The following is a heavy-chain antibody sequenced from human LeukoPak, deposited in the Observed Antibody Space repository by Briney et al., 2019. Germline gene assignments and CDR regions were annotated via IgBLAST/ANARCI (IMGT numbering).Heavy chain of an antibody. CDR1: GFTFDDYT. Sequence: GGSLRLSCAASGFTFDDYTMHWVRQAPGKGLEWVSLISWDGGSTYYADSVKGRFTISRDNSKNSLYLQMNSLRTEDTALYYCAKEGVLMVYAHYYYYMDVWGKGTTVTVSS. CDR3: AKEGVLMVYAHYYYYMDV. V-gene: IGHV3-43*01. D-gene: IGHD2-8*01. J-gene: IGHJ6*03. CDR2: ISWDGGST.